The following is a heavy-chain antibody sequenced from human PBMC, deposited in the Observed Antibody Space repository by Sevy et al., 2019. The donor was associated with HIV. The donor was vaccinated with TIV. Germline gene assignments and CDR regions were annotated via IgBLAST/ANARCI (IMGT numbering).Heavy chain of an antibody. V-gene: IGHV3-74*01. J-gene: IGHJ4*02. CDR1: GFTFRNYW. CDR2: IHTDGSSS. CDR3: ASAGIGDFWSGYYGIDH. Sequence: GGSLRLSCAASGFTFRNYWMHWVRQAPGKGLVSVSYIHTDGSSSYYADYVKGRFTISRDNAQNTLYLQMNSLRAEDTAVYYCASAGIGDFWSGYYGIDHCGQGTLVTVSS. D-gene: IGHD3-3*01.